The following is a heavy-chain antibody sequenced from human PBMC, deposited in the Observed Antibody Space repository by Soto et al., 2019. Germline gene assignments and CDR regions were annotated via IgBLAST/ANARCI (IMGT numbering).Heavy chain of an antibody. CDR1: GGSFSGYY. CDR3: AIRSGAAAGTSDFDY. D-gene: IGHD6-13*01. Sequence: SETLSLTCAVYGGSFSGYYWSWIRQPPGKGLEWIGEINHSGSTNYNPSLKSRVTISVDTSKNQFSLKLSSVTAADTAVYYCAIRSGAAAGTSDFDYWGQGTLVTVSS. J-gene: IGHJ4*02. CDR2: INHSGST. V-gene: IGHV4-34*01.